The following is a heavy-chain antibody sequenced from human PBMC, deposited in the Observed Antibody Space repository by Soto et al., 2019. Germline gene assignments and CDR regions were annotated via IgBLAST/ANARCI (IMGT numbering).Heavy chain of an antibody. J-gene: IGHJ4*02. V-gene: IGHV1-3*01. CDR3: ARGPNWEYFDC. D-gene: IGHD7-27*01. Sequence: GASVKVSCKASGYTFTSYAMHWVRQAPGQRLEWMGWINAGNGNTKYSQKFQGRVTITMDTSASIAYMELSSLRSEDTAVYYCARGPNWEYFDCWGQGTLVTVSS. CDR1: GYTFTSYA. CDR2: INAGNGNT.